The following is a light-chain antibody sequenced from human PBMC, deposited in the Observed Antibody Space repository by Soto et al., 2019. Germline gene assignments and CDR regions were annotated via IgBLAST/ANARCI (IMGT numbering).Light chain of an antibody. Sequence: QSLLTQPASVTRSPGQSITISCTGTSSDIGSYSLVSWYQHHSGKAPKLMFYDVSKRASGVSNRFSASKSGNTASLTISGLQAEDEADYYCCSYAGSSTSYVFGTGTTVTVL. J-gene: IGLJ1*01. CDR2: DVS. CDR1: SSDIGSYSL. CDR3: CSYAGSSTSYV. V-gene: IGLV2-23*02.